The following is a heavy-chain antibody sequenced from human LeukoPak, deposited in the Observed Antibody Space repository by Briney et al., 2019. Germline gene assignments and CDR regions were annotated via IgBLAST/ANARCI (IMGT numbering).Heavy chain of an antibody. V-gene: IGHV4-39*01. CDR3: AQLSGYTYSGYGPTYYYYYYMDV. D-gene: IGHD5-12*01. J-gene: IGHJ6*03. CDR2: IYYSGST. CDR1: RGSISSSSYY. Sequence: SETLSLTCTISRGSISSSSYYWGWIRQPPGKGLEWIGSIYYSGSTYYNPSLKSRVTISVDTSKNQFSLKLSSVTAADTAVYYCAQLSGYTYSGYGPTYYYYYYMDVWGKGTTVTVSS.